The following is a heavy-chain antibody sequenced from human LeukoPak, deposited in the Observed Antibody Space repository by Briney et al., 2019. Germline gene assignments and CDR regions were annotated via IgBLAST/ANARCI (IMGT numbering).Heavy chain of an antibody. D-gene: IGHD5-18*01. Sequence: SETLSLTCAVYGGSFSGYYWSWIRQPPGKGLEWIGEINHSGSTNYNPSLKSRVTISVDTSKNQFSLKLSSVTAADTAVYYCARSRGRRRYSYGFDYWGQGTLVTVSS. J-gene: IGHJ4*02. CDR2: INHSGST. V-gene: IGHV4-34*01. CDR1: GGSFSGYY. CDR3: ARSRGRRRYSYGFDY.